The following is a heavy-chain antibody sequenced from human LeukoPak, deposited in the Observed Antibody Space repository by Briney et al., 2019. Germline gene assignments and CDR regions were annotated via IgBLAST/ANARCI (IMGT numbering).Heavy chain of an antibody. CDR2: IYHSGST. D-gene: IGHD3-3*01. J-gene: IGHJ4*02. CDR3: ARRYDFWSGYPPPLDY. CDR1: GYSITSGYY. Sequence: SETLSLTCTVSGYSITSGYYWGWVRQPPGKGLEWIGSIYHSGSTHYNPSLKSRVTISVDTSKKQFSLKLSSVTAADTAVYYCARRYDFWSGYPPPLDYWGQGTLVTVSS. V-gene: IGHV4-38-2*02.